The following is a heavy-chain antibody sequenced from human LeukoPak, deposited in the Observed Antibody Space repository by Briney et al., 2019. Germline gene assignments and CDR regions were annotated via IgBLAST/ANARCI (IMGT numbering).Heavy chain of an antibody. CDR3: ARGRIADINWFDP. J-gene: IGHJ5*02. CDR2: IYYSGST. D-gene: IGHD6-13*01. CDR1: GVSINSHY. Sequence: SETLSLTCTVSGVSINSHYWSWIRQPPGKGLEWIGHIYYSGSTSYNPSLKRRVTISLDTSKNQFSLRVSSVTAADTAMYYCARGRIADINWFDPWGQGTLVTVSS. V-gene: IGHV4-59*11.